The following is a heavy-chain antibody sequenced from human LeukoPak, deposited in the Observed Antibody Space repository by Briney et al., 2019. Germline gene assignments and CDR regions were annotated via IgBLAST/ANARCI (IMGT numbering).Heavy chain of an antibody. Sequence: PSETLSLTCTVSGGSISSSTVYWGWIRQPPGKGLEWIGGINYSGYTYYNPSLKSRVTISVDTPKNQFSQKLSSVTAADTAVYYCARPGYYDNSGFNFDYWGQGTLVTVSS. CDR2: INYSGYT. CDR3: ARPGYYDNSGFNFDY. D-gene: IGHD3-22*01. J-gene: IGHJ4*02. CDR1: GGSISSSTVY. V-gene: IGHV4-39*01.